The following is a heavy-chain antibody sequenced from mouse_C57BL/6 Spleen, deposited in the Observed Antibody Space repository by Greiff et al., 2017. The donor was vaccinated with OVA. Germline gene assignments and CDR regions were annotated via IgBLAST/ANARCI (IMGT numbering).Heavy chain of an antibody. D-gene: IGHD2-4*01. CDR3: TRDGYDYDGAWFAY. V-gene: IGHV5-9-1*02. J-gene: IGHJ3*01. CDR2: ISSGGDYI. CDR1: GFTFSSYA. Sequence: EVKLMESGEGLVKPGGSLKLSCAASGFTFSSYAMSWVRQTPEKRLEWVAYISSGGDYIYYADTVKGRFTISRDNARNTLYLQMSSLKSEDTAMYYCTRDGYDYDGAWFAYWGQGTLVTVSA.